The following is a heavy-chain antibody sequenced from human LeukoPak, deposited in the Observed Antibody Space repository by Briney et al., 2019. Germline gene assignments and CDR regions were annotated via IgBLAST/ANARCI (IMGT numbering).Heavy chain of an antibody. J-gene: IGHJ4*02. V-gene: IGHV3-7*01. CDR2: IKQDGSEK. Sequence: PGGSLRLSCAASGFTFSSYWMSWVRQAPGKGLEWVANIKQDGSEKYYVDSVKGRFTNSRDNAKNSLYLQMNSLRAEDTAVYYCARVEYDSSGYYGDYWGQGTLVTVSS. CDR1: GFTFSSYW. D-gene: IGHD3-22*01. CDR3: ARVEYDSSGYYGDY.